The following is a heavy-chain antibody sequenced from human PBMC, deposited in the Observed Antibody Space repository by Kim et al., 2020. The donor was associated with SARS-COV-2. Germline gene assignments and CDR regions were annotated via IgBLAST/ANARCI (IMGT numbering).Heavy chain of an antibody. CDR2: FYYSGGT. Sequence: SETLSLTCNVSGVSTRRYYWSWIRQPPGKGLEWIGSFYYSGGTNYLPSLKSRVTISVVTSTNQFSLKLSSVTAADTAVYFCAWHVDYADPFYNWGQGFLV. CDR1: GVSTRRYY. CDR3: AWHVDYADPFYN. V-gene: IGHV4-59*08. D-gene: IGHD3-16*01. J-gene: IGHJ4*02.